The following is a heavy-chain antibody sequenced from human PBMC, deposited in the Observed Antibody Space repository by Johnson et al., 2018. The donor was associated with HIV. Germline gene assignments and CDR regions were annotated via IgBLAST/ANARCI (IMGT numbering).Heavy chain of an antibody. J-gene: IGHJ3*02. Sequence: VQLVESGGGMVQPGGSLRLSCAASAFTFSRYWMSWVRQAPGKGLEWVANIKQDGSEKYYVDSVKGRFTISRDNAKNSLYLQMNSLRAEDTAVYYCARALGLEVCAFDIWGQGTMVTVSS. CDR2: IKQDGSEK. D-gene: IGHD2-8*01. CDR1: AFTFSRYW. V-gene: IGHV3-7*03. CDR3: ARALGLEVCAFDI.